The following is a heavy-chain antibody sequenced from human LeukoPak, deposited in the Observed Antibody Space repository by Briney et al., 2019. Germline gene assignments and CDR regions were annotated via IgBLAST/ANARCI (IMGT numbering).Heavy chain of an antibody. J-gene: IGHJ4*02. Sequence: GGSLRLSCAASGFTFSSYAMSWVRQAPGKGLEWVSAISGSGGSTYCANSVKGRFTISRDNSKNTLYLQMNSLRAEDTAVYYCAKVLSGCPDFWGQGTLVTVSS. CDR1: GFTFSSYA. D-gene: IGHD6-19*01. V-gene: IGHV3-23*01. CDR3: AKVLSGCPDF. CDR2: ISGSGGST.